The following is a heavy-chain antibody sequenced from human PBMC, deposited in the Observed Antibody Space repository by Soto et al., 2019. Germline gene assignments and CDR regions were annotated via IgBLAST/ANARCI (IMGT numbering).Heavy chain of an antibody. CDR3: ARRLYGDYDY. V-gene: IGHV1-18*01. D-gene: IGHD4-17*01. CDR1: GYSFTTSG. CDR2: ISTYNGNT. J-gene: IGHJ4*02. Sequence: ASVKVSCKASGYSFTTSGITWVRQAPGQGLEWMGWISTYNGNTNYAQKLQDRVTLTTDTSTSTAYMELRSLRSDDTAIYYCARRLYGDYDYWGQGTLVTVSS.